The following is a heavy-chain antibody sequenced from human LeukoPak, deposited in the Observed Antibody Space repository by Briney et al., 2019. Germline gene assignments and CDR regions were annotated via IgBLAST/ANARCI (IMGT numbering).Heavy chain of an antibody. CDR2: IKSKTDGGTT. J-gene: IGHJ4*02. CDR1: GFTFSNAW. Sequence: GGSLRLSCAASGFTFSNAWMSWVRQAPGKGLEWVGRIKSKTDGGTTDYAAPVKGRFTISRDDSKNTLYLQMNSLKTEDTAVYYCTTEMMIVVVTYSDYWGQGTLVTVSS. V-gene: IGHV3-15*01. D-gene: IGHD3-22*01. CDR3: TTEMMIVVVTYSDY.